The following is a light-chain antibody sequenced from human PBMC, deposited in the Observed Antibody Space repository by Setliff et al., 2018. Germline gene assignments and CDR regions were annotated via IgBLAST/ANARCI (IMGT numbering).Light chain of an antibody. V-gene: IGLV2-14*03. Sequence: QSALAQPASVSGSPGQSITISCSGTSSDVGSYDLVSWYQQHPGKAPKLIIYAVSDRPSGVSHRFSGSKSGNTAYLTISGLRTEDEADYYCNAYSADTTYGFGSGTRSPS. J-gene: IGLJ1*01. CDR2: AVS. CDR3: NAYSADTTYG. CDR1: SSDVGSYDL.